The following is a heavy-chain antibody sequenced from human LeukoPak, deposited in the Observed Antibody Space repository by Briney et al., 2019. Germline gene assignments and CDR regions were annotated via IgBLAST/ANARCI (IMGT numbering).Heavy chain of an antibody. CDR3: ARPVRGVVYYYYYYGMDV. J-gene: IGHJ6*02. CDR1: GFTLSSYS. CDR2: ISVGSDKI. D-gene: IGHD3-10*01. V-gene: IGHV3-48*01. Sequence: GGSLRLSCAVSGFTLSSYSMDWVRQAPGKGLEWVSYISVGSDKIYYADSVKGRFTISRDNAKNTLYLQMNSLRAEDTAVYYCARPVRGVVYYYYYYGMDVWGQGTTVTVSS.